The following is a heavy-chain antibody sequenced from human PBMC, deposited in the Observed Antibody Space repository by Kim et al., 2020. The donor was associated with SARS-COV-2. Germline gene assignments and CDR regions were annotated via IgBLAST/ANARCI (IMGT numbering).Heavy chain of an antibody. CDR2: ISGSVGST. CDR3: AKDGYSYGYCTHYFDY. CDR1: GFTFSSYA. V-gene: IGHV3-23*01. D-gene: IGHD5-18*01. J-gene: IGHJ4*02. Sequence: GGSLRLSCAASGFTFSSYAMSWVRQAPGKGLEWVSAISGSVGSTYYADSVKGRFTISRDNSKNTLYLQMNSLRAEDTAVYYCAKDGYSYGYCTHYFDYWGKGTLFTASS.